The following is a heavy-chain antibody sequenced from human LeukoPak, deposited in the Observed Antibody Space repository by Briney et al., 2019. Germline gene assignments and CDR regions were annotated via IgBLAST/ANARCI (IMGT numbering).Heavy chain of an antibody. D-gene: IGHD3-22*01. V-gene: IGHV3-74*01. CDR2: INSDGSST. J-gene: IGHJ4*02. CDR1: GFTFSSYW. CDR3: ARGYDSSGYYYKYFDY. Sequence: GGSLRLSCAASGFTFSSYWMHWVRQAPGKGLVWVSRINSDGSSTSYADSVKGRFTISRDSAKNTLYLQMNSLRAEDTAVYYCARGYDSSGYYYKYFDYWGQGTLVTVSS.